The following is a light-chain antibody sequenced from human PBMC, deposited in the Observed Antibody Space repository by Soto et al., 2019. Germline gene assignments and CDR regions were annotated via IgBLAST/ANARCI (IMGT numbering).Light chain of an antibody. J-gene: IGKJ5*01. CDR1: QAISGNY. V-gene: IGKV3-20*01. Sequence: EIVLPQSPGTLSLSPGEGSSLSCRARQAISGNYLAWYQHKPGQAPRLLMYGASSRATGIPDRFSGSGSGTDFTLTISRLEPEDFAVYYCQQYGSSPPITVGQGTRLEIK. CDR3: QQYGSSPPIT. CDR2: GAS.